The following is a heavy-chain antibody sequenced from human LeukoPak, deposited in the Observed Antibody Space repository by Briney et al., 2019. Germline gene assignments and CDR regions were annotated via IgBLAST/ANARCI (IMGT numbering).Heavy chain of an antibody. J-gene: IGHJ5*02. CDR1: GYSFTSYW. CDR3: ARAPVQGSSGWYGWFDP. D-gene: IGHD6-19*01. CDR2: IYPGDSDT. V-gene: IGHV5-51*01. Sequence: GESLKISCKGSGYSFTSYWIGWVRQMPGKGLEGMGIIYPGDSDTRYSPSFQGQVTISADKSISTAYLQWSSLKASDTAMYYCARAPVQGSSGWYGWFDPWGQGTLVTVSS.